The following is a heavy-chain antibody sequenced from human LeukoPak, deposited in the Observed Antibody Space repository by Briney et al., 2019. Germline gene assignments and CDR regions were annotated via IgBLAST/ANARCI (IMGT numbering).Heavy chain of an antibody. CDR2: IILIFGTT. D-gene: IGHD2-15*01. J-gene: IGHJ6*04. CDR1: GGTFSSYV. CDR3: ATPRARVLRTGYFRPPDYSYNMDV. Sequence: TSVKASCKTSGGTFSSYVIIWGPQAAGQGLEGRGGIILIFGTTDFAQSFQGRVTFTADESTNTAYMELSSLRSEDTAIYYCATPRARVLRTGYFRPPDYSYNMDVWGKGTTVTVSS. V-gene: IGHV1-69*13.